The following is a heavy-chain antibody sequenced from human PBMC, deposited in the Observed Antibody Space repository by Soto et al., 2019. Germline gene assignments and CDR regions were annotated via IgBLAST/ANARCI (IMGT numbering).Heavy chain of an antibody. V-gene: IGHV3-73*01. D-gene: IGHD3-16*02. J-gene: IGHJ6*02. Sequence: GGSLRLSCTASGFTFSGSAMHWVRQASGKGLEWVGRIRSKANSYATAYAASVKGRFTISRDDSKNTAYLQMNSLKTEDTAVYYCTRSLTPRRLGELSLFVGLPPRSGMDVWGQGTTVTVSS. CDR3: TRSLTPRRLGELSLFVGLPPRSGMDV. CDR1: GFTFSGSA. CDR2: IRSKANSYAT.